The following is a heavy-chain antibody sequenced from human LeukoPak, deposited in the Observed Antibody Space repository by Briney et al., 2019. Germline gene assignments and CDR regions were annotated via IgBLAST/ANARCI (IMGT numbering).Heavy chain of an antibody. Sequence: ASVKVSCKASGYTFTGYCMHWVRQAPGQGLEWMGWINPNGGGTNYAQKFQGRVTMTRDTSISTAYMELSRLRSDDTAVYYCARAGRYCSGGSCYSGIGYWGQGTLVTVSS. CDR1: GYTFTGYC. J-gene: IGHJ4*02. CDR3: ARAGRYCSGGSCYSGIGY. D-gene: IGHD2-15*01. CDR2: INPNGGGT. V-gene: IGHV1-2*02.